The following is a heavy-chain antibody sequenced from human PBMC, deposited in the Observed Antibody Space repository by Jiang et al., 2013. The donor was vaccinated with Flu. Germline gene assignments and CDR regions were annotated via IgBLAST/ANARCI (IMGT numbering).Heavy chain of an antibody. J-gene: IGHJ6*02. Sequence: GSGLVKPSETLSLTCSVSGGSNSSTSYYWVWIRQPPGKGLEWIGGIYYSGTAYYNPSLKSRVTISEDTSKKQFSLKMTSVSAADTAVYYCAGGRVVPAAIVYYYGMDVVGPRDHGHRLL. CDR3: AGGRVVPAAIVYYYGMDV. CDR2: IYYSGTA. CDR1: GGSNSSTSYY. D-gene: IGHD2-2*01. V-gene: IGHV4-39*01.